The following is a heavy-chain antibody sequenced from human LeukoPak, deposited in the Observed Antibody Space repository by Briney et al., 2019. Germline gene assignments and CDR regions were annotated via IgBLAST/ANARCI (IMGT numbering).Heavy chain of an antibody. V-gene: IGHV4-34*01. CDR2: INHSGST. CDR1: GGSFSGYY. J-gene: IGHJ4*02. D-gene: IGHD6-19*01. CDR3: ARQRSSGWNRGGYFDY. Sequence: SETLSLTCAVYGGSFSGYYWSWIRQPPGKGLEWIGEINHSGSTNYNPSLKSRVTISVDTSKNQFSLKLSSVTAADTAVYYCARQRSSGWNRGGYFDYWGQGTLVTVSS.